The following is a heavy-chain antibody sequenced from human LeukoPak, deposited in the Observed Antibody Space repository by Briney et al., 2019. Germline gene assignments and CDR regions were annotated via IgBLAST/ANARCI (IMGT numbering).Heavy chain of an antibody. CDR1: GGSFSGYY. CDR3: ARLGEYRTYYYYYYMDV. D-gene: IGHD3-10*01. V-gene: IGHV4-34*01. Sequence: SETLSLTCAVYGGSFSGYYWSWIRQPPGKGLEWIGEINHSGSTNYNPSLKSRVTISVDTSKNQFSLKLSSVTAADTAVYYCARLGEYRTYYYYYYMDVWGKGTTVTVSS. CDR2: INHSGST. J-gene: IGHJ6*03.